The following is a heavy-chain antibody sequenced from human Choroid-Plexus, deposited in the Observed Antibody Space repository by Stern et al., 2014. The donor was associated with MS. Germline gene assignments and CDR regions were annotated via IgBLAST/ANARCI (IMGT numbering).Heavy chain of an antibody. CDR3: AKDRQYLTYFFDH. D-gene: IGHD2/OR15-2a*01. CDR2: LSYDGSNK. CDR1: GFTFGTCA. J-gene: IGHJ5*02. V-gene: IGHV3-30*18. Sequence: VQLVESGGDVVQPGRPLRLSCVASGFTFGTCAMHWVRQAPGKGLEWVAGLSYDGSNKYYADSVKGRFTISRDNSQNTLYMQMSSLRPEDTAVYYCAKDRQYLTYFFDHWGQGSLVTVSS.